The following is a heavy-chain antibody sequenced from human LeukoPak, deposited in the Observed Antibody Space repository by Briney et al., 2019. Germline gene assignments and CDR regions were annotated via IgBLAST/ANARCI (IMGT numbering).Heavy chain of an antibody. D-gene: IGHD5-12*01. CDR2: IYHSGST. Sequence: SETLSLTCTVSGYSISSGYYWGWIRQPPGKGLEWIGSIYHSGSTYYNPSLKSRVTISVDTSKNQFSLKLSSVTAADTAVYYCASPQGYRNAFDIWGQGTMVTVSS. V-gene: IGHV4-38-2*02. CDR3: ASPQGYRNAFDI. J-gene: IGHJ3*02. CDR1: GYSISSGYY.